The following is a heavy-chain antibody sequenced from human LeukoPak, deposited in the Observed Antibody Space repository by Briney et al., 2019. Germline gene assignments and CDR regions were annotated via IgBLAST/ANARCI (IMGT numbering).Heavy chain of an antibody. CDR1: GGSISSSSYY. J-gene: IGHJ4*02. CDR3: AREFIAVAISFDY. Sequence: SETLSLTCTVSGGSISSSSYYWGWLRQPPGKGLEWIGSIYYSGSTYYNPSLKSRVTISVDTSKNQFSLKLSSVTAADTAVYYCAREFIAVAISFDYWGQGTLVTVSS. CDR2: IYYSGST. D-gene: IGHD6-19*01. V-gene: IGHV4-39*02.